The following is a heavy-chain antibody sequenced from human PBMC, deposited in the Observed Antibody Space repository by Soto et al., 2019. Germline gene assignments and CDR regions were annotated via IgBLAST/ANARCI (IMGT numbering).Heavy chain of an antibody. CDR2: IEDKGTT. V-gene: IGHV3-15*04. CDR3: TTDEEDKGNDGDVDY. Sequence: EVYLVESGGGLVKPGGSLRLSCAASGLPFSKAWMSWVRQAPGKGLEWVGRIEDKGTTDYAAPVKDRFAISRDDSQNMVYLQMGSLKTEDTGVYYCTTDEEDKGNDGDVDYWGQGTLVTVSS. D-gene: IGHD3-10*01. CDR1: GLPFSKAW. J-gene: IGHJ4*02.